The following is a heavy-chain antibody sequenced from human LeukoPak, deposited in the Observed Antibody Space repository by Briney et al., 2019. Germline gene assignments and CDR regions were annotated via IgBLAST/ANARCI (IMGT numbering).Heavy chain of an antibody. V-gene: IGHV3-23*01. D-gene: IGHD5/OR15-5a*01. J-gene: IGHJ4*02. Sequence: GGSLRLSCAASGFTFSVYAMSWVRQAPGKGLKWVSSLSGSNNNTFYAVSVKGRFTIPRDNSKNTLYLQMNSLRAEDTAVYYCARGSTSPDYWGQGTLVTVS. CDR2: LSGSNNNT. CDR3: ARGSTSPDY. CDR1: GFTFSVYA.